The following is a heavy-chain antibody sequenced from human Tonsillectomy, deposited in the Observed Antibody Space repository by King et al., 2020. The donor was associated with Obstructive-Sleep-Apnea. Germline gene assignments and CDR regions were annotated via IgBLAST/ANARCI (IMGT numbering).Heavy chain of an antibody. V-gene: IGHV4-31*03. D-gene: IGHD6-6*01. Sequence: QLQESGPGLVKPSQTPSLTCTVSCGSISRGGYYWGWIRQDPRKGPEWVGYIYYRGRTYFNPSLKNRVTISVDTSKNQFSLKLSSVTAADTAVYYCARDSSSNYYYGMDVWGQGTTVTVSS. CDR3: ARDSSSNYYYGMDV. J-gene: IGHJ6*02. CDR2: IYYRGRT. CDR1: CGSISRGGYY.